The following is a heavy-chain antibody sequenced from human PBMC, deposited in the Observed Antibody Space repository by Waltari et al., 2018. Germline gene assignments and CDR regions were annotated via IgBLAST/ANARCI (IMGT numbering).Heavy chain of an antibody. D-gene: IGHD6-19*01. CDR2: IYYSGSA. CDR1: GGSISSSSYY. CDR3: ARRTAVAGFDY. Sequence: QLQLQESGPGLVKPSETLSLTCTVSGGSISSSSYYWGWIRQPPGKGLEWIGSIYYSGSASYSPSLRSRVTISVDTSKNQFSLKLSSVTAADTAVYYCARRTAVAGFDYWGQGTLVTVSS. J-gene: IGHJ4*02. V-gene: IGHV4-39*07.